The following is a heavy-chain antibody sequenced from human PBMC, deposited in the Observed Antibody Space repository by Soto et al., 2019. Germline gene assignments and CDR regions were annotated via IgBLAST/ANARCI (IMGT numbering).Heavy chain of an antibody. CDR1: GGSISNYY. CDR2: IYYAGTT. CDR3: ARVRGNQLLGWFDP. Sequence: SSETLSLTCTVSGGSISNYYWGWFRWPPGKRLEWVGYIYYAGTTSYNPSLKSRVSISVDTSKNQFSLKLTSVTAADTAVYYCARVRGNQLLGWFDPWGQGTLVTVSS. V-gene: IGHV4-59*12. D-gene: IGHD2-2*01. J-gene: IGHJ5*02.